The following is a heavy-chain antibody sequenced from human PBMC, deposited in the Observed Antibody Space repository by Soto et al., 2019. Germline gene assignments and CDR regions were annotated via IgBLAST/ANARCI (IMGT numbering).Heavy chain of an antibody. Sequence: EVQLVESGGGLVQPGGSLRLSCAASGFTFSSYWMHWVRQAPGKGLVWVSRMNSDGSSSSYADSVKGRFTISRDNAKNTLYLQMNSLRAEDTVVYCCARGMVRGVPYYFDYWGQGTLVTVSS. CDR3: ARGMVRGVPYYFDY. V-gene: IGHV3-74*01. J-gene: IGHJ4*02. CDR1: GFTFSSYW. D-gene: IGHD3-10*01. CDR2: MNSDGSSS.